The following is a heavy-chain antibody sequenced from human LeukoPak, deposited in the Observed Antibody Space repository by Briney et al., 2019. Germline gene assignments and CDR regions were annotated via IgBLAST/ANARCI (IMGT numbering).Heavy chain of an antibody. CDR1: GFTFDDYA. D-gene: IGHD3-22*01. Sequence: PGRSLRLSCAASGFTFDDYAMHWVRQAPGKGLEWVSGISWNSGSTGYADSVKGRFTISRDNAKNSLYLQMNSLRAEDTALYYCAKDISGYWSAFDYWGQGTLVTVSS. CDR2: ISWNSGST. V-gene: IGHV3-9*01. CDR3: AKDISGYWSAFDY. J-gene: IGHJ4*02.